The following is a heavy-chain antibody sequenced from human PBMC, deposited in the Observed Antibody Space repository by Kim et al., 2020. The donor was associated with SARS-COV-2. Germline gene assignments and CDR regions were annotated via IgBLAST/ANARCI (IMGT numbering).Heavy chain of an antibody. CDR3: AKMSHDRESF. Sequence: YADYEKGRFTISRDNAKNTVYLHMNSLGGEDTAVYYCAKMSHDRESFWGQGALVNVSS. J-gene: IGHJ4*02. D-gene: IGHD3-10*01. V-gene: IGHV3-74*01.